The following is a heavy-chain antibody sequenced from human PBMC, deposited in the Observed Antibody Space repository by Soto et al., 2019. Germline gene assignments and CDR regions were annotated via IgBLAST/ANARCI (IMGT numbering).Heavy chain of an antibody. CDR1: GGFMSRYY. D-gene: IGHD5-18*01. Sequence: SETFRHRCTGSGGFMSRYYWRWSRQPPGKGLEWIGYIYYSGSTNYNPSLKSRVTISVDTSKNQFSLKLSSVTAADTAVYYCARDGDTAMGPNWFDPWGQGTLVTVS. J-gene: IGHJ5*02. V-gene: IGHV4-59*01. CDR3: ARDGDTAMGPNWFDP. CDR2: IYYSGST.